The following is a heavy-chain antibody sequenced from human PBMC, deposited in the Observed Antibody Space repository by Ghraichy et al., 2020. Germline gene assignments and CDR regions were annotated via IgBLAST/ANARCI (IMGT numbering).Heavy chain of an antibody. D-gene: IGHD1-26*01. CDR3: ARPNSGSYYDAFDI. V-gene: IGHV4-39*01. CDR1: GGSISSSSYY. CDR2: IYYSGST. Sequence: SETLSLTCTVSGGSISSSSYYWGWIRQPPGKGLEWIGNIYYSGSTYYNPSLKSRVTISVDTSKNQFSLRLGSVTAADTAVYYCARPNSGSYYDAFDIWGQGTMVTVSS. J-gene: IGHJ3*02.